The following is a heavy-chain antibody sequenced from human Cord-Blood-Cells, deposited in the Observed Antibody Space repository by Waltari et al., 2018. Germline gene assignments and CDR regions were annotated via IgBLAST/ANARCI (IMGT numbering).Heavy chain of an antibody. J-gene: IGHJ4*02. CDR1: GYPLPELA. CDR2: FDPEDGET. V-gene: IGHV1-24*01. Sequence: QVQLVQSGAEVKQPGASGKVSCKVSGYPLPELAMHWVRQAPGKGLEWMGGFDPEDGETIYAQKFQGRVTMTEDTSTDTAYMELSSLRSEDTAVYYCATGPLTGIAAAGGDYWGQGTLVTVSS. CDR3: ATGPLTGIAAAGGDY. D-gene: IGHD6-13*01.